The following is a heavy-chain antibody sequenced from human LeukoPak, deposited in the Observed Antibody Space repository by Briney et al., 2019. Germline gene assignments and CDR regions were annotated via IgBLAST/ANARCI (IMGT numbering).Heavy chain of an antibody. D-gene: IGHD2-15*01. V-gene: IGHV3-74*01. CDR1: GFNFRTYW. Sequence: PGGSLRLSCAASGFNFRTYWMHGVRQAPGKGLVWVSRISGEGSSTSYADSVKGRFTISRDNAKNTLYLQMNSLRAEDTAVYYCARALDIVVVNDYWGQGTLVTVSS. CDR3: ARALDIVVVNDY. J-gene: IGHJ4*02. CDR2: ISGEGSST.